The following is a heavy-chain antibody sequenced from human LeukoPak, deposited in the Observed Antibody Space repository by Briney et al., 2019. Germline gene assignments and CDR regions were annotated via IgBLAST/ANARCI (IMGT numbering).Heavy chain of an antibody. V-gene: IGHV3-23*01. Sequence: GGSLRLSCAASGFTFSNYAMSWVRQAPGKGLEWVSTISNSGDATYYADSVKGRFTISRDNSKDTLFLQMHSLRPGDTAVYYCVREDTPATANYWGQGTLVTISS. J-gene: IGHJ4*02. CDR1: GFTFSNYA. CDR2: ISNSGDAT. D-gene: IGHD2-21*02. CDR3: VREDTPATANY.